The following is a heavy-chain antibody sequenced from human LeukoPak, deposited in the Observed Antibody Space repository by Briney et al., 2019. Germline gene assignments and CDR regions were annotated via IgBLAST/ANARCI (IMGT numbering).Heavy chain of an antibody. CDR3: ARVLRRTIFGVGGVPDY. D-gene: IGHD3-3*01. Sequence: SETLSLTCTVSGGSISSSSYYWGWIRQPPGKGLEWIGSIYYSGSTYYNPSLKSRVTIPVDTSKNQFSLKLSSVTAADTAVYYCARVLRRTIFGVGGVPDYWGQGTLVTVSS. CDR1: GGSISSSSYY. J-gene: IGHJ4*02. CDR2: IYYSGST. V-gene: IGHV4-39*07.